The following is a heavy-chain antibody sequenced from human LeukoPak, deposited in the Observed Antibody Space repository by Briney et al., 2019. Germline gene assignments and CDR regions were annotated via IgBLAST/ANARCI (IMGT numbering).Heavy chain of an antibody. V-gene: IGHV1-2*02. Sequence: ASVKVSCKASGYTFTAYFIHWMRQAPGQGLEWMGCINPNSGGTNYAQKFQGRDTMTRDTSISTAYMELSRLRSDDTAVYYCARGVTIFGVVIMKVGAFDIWGQGTMVTVSS. CDR1: GYTFTAYF. CDR3: ARGVTIFGVVIMKVGAFDI. D-gene: IGHD3-3*01. J-gene: IGHJ3*02. CDR2: INPNSGGT.